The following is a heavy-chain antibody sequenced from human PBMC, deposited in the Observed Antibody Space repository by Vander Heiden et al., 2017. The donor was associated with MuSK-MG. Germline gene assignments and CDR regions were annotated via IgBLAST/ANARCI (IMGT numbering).Heavy chain of an antibody. V-gene: IGHV1-69*01. D-gene: IGHD1-26*01. CDR1: GVTFSSYA. Sequence: QVQLVQSGAEVKKPGSSVKVSCKASGVTFSSYAIRWVRQAPGQGLEWMGGIIPSFGTANYAQKVQGRVTITADESTSTAYMELSRMRSEDTAVYYYAIPSGVGAFPFGYWSQGTMVTVYS. CDR3: AIPSGVGAFPFGY. J-gene: IGHJ4*02. CDR2: IIPSFGTA.